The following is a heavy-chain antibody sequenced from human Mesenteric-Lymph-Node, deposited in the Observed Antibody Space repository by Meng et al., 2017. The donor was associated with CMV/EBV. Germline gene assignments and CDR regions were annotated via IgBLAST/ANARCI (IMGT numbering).Heavy chain of an antibody. CDR1: GFTFSSYW. V-gene: IGHV3-7*01. CDR3: ARGTGYLTPFDY. J-gene: IGHJ4*02. Sequence: GESLKISCAASGFTFSSYWMSWVRQAPGKGLEWVANIKQDGSEKYYVDSVKGRFTISRDNAKNSLYLQMNSLRAEDTAVYYCARGTGYLTPFDYWGQGTLVTVSS. CDR2: IKQDGSEK. D-gene: IGHD6-25*01.